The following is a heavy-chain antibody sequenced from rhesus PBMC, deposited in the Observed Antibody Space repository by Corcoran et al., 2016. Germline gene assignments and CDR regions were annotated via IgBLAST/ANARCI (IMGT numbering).Heavy chain of an antibody. D-gene: IGHD1-44*01. V-gene: IGHV4-160*01. J-gene: IGHJ4*01. CDR2: IYGSGGGT. Sequence: QVQLQESGPGLVKPSETLSLTCAVSGGSISSNYWSWIRQPPGKGLEWIGYIYGSGGGTNYNPSLKNRVTISIDTSKNQFSRKLSSVTAADTAVYYCARVSGGVLDYWGQGVLVTVSS. CDR1: GGSISSNY. CDR3: ARVSGGVLDY.